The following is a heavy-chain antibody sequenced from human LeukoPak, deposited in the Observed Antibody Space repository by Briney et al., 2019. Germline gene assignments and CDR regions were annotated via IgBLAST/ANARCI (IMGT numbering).Heavy chain of an antibody. D-gene: IGHD2-2*01. J-gene: IGHJ5*02. CDR1: GYTLTELS. Sequence: ASVKVSCKVSGYTLTELSMHWVRQAPGKGLEWMGGFDPEDGETIYAQKFQGRVTITADESTSTAYMELSSLRSEDTAVYYCARDLGVVPEMNWFDPWGQGTLVAVSS. CDR3: ARDLGVVPEMNWFDP. CDR2: FDPEDGET. V-gene: IGHV1-24*01.